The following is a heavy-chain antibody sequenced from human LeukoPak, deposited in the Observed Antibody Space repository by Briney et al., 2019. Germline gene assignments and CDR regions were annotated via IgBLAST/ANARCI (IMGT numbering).Heavy chain of an antibody. CDR1: GFTFSGSA. D-gene: IGHD2-2*01. J-gene: IGHJ6*03. CDR2: IRSKANSYAT. V-gene: IGHV3-73*01. CDR3: TTLGAYCSSTSCYLYYYYMDV. Sequence: GGSLRLSCAASGFTFSGSAMHWVRQASGKGLEWVGRIRSKANSYATAYAASVKGRFTISRDDSKNTAYLQMNSLKTEDTAVYYCTTLGAYCSSTSCYLYYYYMDVWGKGTTVTVYS.